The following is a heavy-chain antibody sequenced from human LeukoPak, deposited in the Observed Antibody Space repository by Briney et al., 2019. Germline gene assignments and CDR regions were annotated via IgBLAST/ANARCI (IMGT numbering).Heavy chain of an antibody. V-gene: IGHV4-4*02. Sequence: SGTLSLTCAVSGGSISSGGYWSWLRQPPGKGLEWIGQIYYIGSTNHNPSLESRVIMSLDKSTNQLSLRFNSVTAADTAVYYCARHGSYSLAFWGQGALVTVSS. CDR3: ARHGSYSLAF. CDR2: IYYIGST. D-gene: IGHD1-26*01. J-gene: IGHJ4*02. CDR1: GGSISSGGY.